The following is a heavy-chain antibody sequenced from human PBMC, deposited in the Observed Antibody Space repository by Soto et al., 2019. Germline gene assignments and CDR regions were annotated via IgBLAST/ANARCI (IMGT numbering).Heavy chain of an antibody. CDR2: IYYSGST. CDR3: ARYDYGDFRDAFDI. D-gene: IGHD4-17*01. CDR1: GGSISSYY. Sequence: SETLSLTCTVSGGSISSYYWSWIRQPPGKGLEWIGYIYYSGSTNYNPSLKSRVTISVDTSKNQFSLKLSSVTAADTAVYYCARYDYGDFRDAFDIWGQGTMVTVSS. J-gene: IGHJ3*02. V-gene: IGHV4-59*01.